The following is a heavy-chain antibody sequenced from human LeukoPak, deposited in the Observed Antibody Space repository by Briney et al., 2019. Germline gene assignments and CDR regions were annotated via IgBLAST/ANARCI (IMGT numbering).Heavy chain of an antibody. V-gene: IGHV3-33*06. CDR3: AKDDSSGTRSFQH. J-gene: IGHJ1*01. D-gene: IGHD3-22*01. Sequence: GRSLRLSCAASGFTFSKYGMHWVRQAPGKGLEWVAVIWSDGSNKYHADSVKGRFTISRDNSKNTLSLQMNDLGAEDTAVYYCAKDDSSGTRSFQHWGQGTLVTVSS. CDR1: GFTFSKYG. CDR2: IWSDGSNK.